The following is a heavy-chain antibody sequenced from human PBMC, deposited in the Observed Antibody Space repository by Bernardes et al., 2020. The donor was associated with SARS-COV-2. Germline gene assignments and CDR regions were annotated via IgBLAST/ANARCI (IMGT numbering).Heavy chain of an antibody. CDR1: GGSISSYY. V-gene: IGHV4-59*08. CDR3: ASLSRFDWGGQIDY. Sequence: SETLSLTCTVSGGSISSYYWSWIRQPPGKGLEWIGYIYYSGSTNYNPSLKSRVTISVDTSKNQFSLKLSSVTAADTAVYYCASLSRFDWGGQIDYWGQGTLVTVSS. D-gene: IGHD3-9*01. J-gene: IGHJ4*02. CDR2: IYYSGST.